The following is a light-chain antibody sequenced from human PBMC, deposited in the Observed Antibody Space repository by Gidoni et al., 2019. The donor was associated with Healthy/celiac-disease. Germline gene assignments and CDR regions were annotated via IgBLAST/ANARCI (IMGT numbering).Light chain of an antibody. CDR1: SSNIGAGYD. CDR2: GTS. Sequence: QSVLTQPPSVSGAPGQRGTISCTGSSSNIGAGYDVHWSKQLPGTAPKLLIYGTSNRPSGVPDRFSGSKSGTSASLAITGLQAEDEADYYCQSYDSSLSGWVFGGGTKLTVL. J-gene: IGLJ3*02. CDR3: QSYDSSLSGWV. V-gene: IGLV1-40*01.